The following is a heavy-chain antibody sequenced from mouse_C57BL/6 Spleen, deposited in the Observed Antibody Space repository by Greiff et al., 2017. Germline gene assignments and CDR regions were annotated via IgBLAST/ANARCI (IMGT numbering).Heavy chain of an antibody. CDR1: GYTFTSYW. D-gene: IGHD4-1*01. J-gene: IGHJ3*01. Sequence: QVQLQQPGAELVKPGASVKLSCKASGYTFTSYWMHWVKQRPGQGLEWIGMIHPNSGSTNYNEKFKSKATLTVDKSSGTAYMQLSSLTSEDSAVYCCAIGLTGTLFAYWGQGTPVTVSA. CDR2: IHPNSGST. V-gene: IGHV1-64*01. CDR3: AIGLTGTLFAY.